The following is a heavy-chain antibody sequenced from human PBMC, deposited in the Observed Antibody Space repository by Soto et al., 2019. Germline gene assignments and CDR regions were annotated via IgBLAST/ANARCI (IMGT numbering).Heavy chain of an antibody. V-gene: IGHV3-23*01. CDR1: GFTFSTYW. Sequence: PGGSLRLSCAASGFTFSTYWMHWVRQAPGKGLVWVSRISGGGGSIYYADSVKGRFTISRDNSKNTLYLQMNSLRAEDTAVYYWAKDEIGADYYYYYMDVWGKGTTVTVSS. D-gene: IGHD3-10*01. J-gene: IGHJ6*03. CDR2: ISGGGGSI. CDR3: AKDEIGADYYYYYMDV.